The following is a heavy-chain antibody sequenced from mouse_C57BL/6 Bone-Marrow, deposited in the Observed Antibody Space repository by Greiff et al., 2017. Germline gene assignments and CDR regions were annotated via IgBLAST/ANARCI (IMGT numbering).Heavy chain of an antibody. D-gene: IGHD2-1*01. J-gene: IGHJ3*01. CDR1: GFNIKDDY. Sequence: VQLKESGAELVRPGASVKLSCTASGFNIKDDYMHWVKQRPEQGLEWIGWIDPENGDTEYASKFQGKATITADTSSNTAYLQLSSLTSEDTAVYYWTTLIYDGNPWFAYWGQGTLVTVSA. CDR3: TTLIYDGNPWFAY. CDR2: IDPENGDT. V-gene: IGHV14-4*01.